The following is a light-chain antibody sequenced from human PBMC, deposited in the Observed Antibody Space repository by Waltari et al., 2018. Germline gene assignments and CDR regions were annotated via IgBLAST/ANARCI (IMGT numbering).Light chain of an antibody. V-gene: IGLV2-8*01. CDR2: EVS. Sequence: QSALTQPPSASGSPGPSVHISCPATSSYVGGYNYVSWYQQHPGKAPKLSIYEVSKRPSGVPDRFSGSKSGNTASLTVSGLQAEDEADYYCSSYAGSNTWVFGGGTKLTVL. CDR3: SSYAGSNTWV. J-gene: IGLJ3*02. CDR1: SSYVGGYNY.